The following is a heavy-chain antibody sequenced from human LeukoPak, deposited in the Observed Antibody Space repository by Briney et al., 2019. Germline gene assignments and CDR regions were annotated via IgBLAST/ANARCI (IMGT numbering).Heavy chain of an antibody. V-gene: IGHV4-59*08. CDR2: IYYSGST. CDR3: ARQVGGYSSSGYPIDY. CDR1: GRSISSYY. J-gene: IGHJ4*02. Sequence: PSETLSLTCTVSGRSISSYYWRWIRHPPGKGLEWIGYIYYSGSTNKNPSLKSRVTISVDTSKNQFSLKLSSVTAADTAVYYCARQVGGYSSSGYPIDYWGQGTLVTVSS. D-gene: IGHD6-13*01.